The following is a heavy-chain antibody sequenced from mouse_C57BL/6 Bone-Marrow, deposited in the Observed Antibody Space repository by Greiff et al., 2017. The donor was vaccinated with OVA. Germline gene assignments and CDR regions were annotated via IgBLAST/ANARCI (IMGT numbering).Heavy chain of an antibody. Sequence: EVQLQQSGAELVRPGASVKLSCTASGFNIKDDYMHWVKQRPAQGLEWIGWIDPENGDTEYASKFQGKATITADTSSNTAYLQLSSLTSEDTAVYYCTPYGNYDYWGQGTTLTVSS. J-gene: IGHJ2*01. CDR3: TPYGNYDY. CDR1: GFNIKDDY. CDR2: IDPENGDT. V-gene: IGHV14-4*01. D-gene: IGHD2-10*02.